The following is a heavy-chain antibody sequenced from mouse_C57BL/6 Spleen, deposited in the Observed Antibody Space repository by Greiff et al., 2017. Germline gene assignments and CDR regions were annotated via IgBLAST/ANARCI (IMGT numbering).Heavy chain of an antibody. V-gene: IGHV3-1*01. D-gene: IGHD2-1*01. CDR1: GYSITSGYD. CDR3: ASGNYYYAMDY. CDR2: ISYSGST. J-gene: IGHJ4*01. Sequence: EVHLVESGPGMVKPSQSLSLTCTVTGYSITSGYDWHWIRHFPGNKLEWMGYISYSGSTNYNPSLKSRISITHDTSKNHFFLKLNSVTTEDTATYYCASGNYYYAMDYWGQGTSVTVSS.